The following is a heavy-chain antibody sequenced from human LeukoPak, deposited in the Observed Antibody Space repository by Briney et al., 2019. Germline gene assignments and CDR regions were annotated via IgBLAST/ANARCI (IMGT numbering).Heavy chain of an antibody. V-gene: IGHV3-23*01. Sequence: PGGSLRLSCAASGFTFSSYAMNWVRQAPGKGLEWVSAISGSGGNTYYADSVKGRFTISRDNSKNTLYLQMNSLRAEDTALYHCARLPRIRRYYYYYYMDVWGKGTTVTISS. J-gene: IGHJ6*03. D-gene: IGHD2-21*01. CDR1: GFTFSSYA. CDR2: ISGSGGNT. CDR3: ARLPRIRRYYYYYYMDV.